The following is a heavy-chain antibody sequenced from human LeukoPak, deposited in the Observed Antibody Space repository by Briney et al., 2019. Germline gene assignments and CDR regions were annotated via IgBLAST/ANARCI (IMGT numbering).Heavy chain of an antibody. D-gene: IGHD3-10*01. J-gene: IGHJ4*02. CDR1: GFSFSDHN. Sequence: GGSLSLSCAVSGFSFSDHNMNWVRQAPGKGLEWVASISSRSNYIYYADSLRGRVTVSRDNARNSLFLQMTSLRAEDTAVYYCARDYLGFGESGFDYWGQGTQVIVSS. CDR2: ISSRSNYI. V-gene: IGHV3-21*01. CDR3: ARDYLGFGESGFDY.